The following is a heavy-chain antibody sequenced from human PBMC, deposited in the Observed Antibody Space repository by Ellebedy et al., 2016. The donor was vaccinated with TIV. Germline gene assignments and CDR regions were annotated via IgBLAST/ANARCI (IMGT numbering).Heavy chain of an antibody. J-gene: IGHJ4*02. CDR1: GYTFSSFR. D-gene: IGHD3-16*01. CDR3: ARVIGLRDCDGGTCSPPPPLDY. Sequence: ASVKVSCKASGYTFSSFRITWVRQAPGQRLEWLGWISVYNGNTNYAQKFQGRVTMTTNPSTNPGYMEMSSLKSDDTAGYYCARVIGLRDCDGGTCSPPPPLDYWGQGTLVTVSS. CDR2: ISVYNGNT. V-gene: IGHV1-18*04.